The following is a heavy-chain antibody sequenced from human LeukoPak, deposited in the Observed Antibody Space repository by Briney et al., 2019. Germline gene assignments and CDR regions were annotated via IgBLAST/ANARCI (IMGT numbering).Heavy chain of an antibody. CDR1: GFAFSNYA. Sequence: GGSLRLSCVASGFAFSNYALHWARQAPGKGLQYVSGIGNGGSIDYANSVKGRFTISRDNSKNTLYLQMGSLRPEDMAVYYCARDFRYGSGFDYWGQGTLVTVSS. CDR2: IGNGGSI. D-gene: IGHD5-18*01. V-gene: IGHV3-64*01. CDR3: ARDFRYGSGFDY. J-gene: IGHJ4*02.